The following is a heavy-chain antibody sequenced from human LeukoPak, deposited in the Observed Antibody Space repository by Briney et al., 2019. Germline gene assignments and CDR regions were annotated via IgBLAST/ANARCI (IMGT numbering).Heavy chain of an antibody. V-gene: IGHV4-34*01. Sequence: SETLSLTCAVYGVSFSGYYWSWIRQPPGKGLEWIGEINHSGSTNYNPSLKSRVTISVDTSKNQFSLKLSSVTAADTAVYYCASVDIAVAGKFDYWGQGTLVTVSS. CDR3: ASVDIAVAGKFDY. CDR2: INHSGST. CDR1: GVSFSGYY. D-gene: IGHD6-19*01. J-gene: IGHJ4*02.